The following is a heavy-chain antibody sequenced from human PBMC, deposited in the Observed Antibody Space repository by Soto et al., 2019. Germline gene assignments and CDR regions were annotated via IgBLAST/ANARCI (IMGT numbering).Heavy chain of an antibody. J-gene: IGHJ4*02. D-gene: IGHD3-3*01. CDR3: ARDSSPYYDFWSGFYTYFDY. CDR1: GFPFGSHW. V-gene: IGHV3-74*01. Sequence: PWGSLRLSCAVSGFPFGSHWMHWVRQAPGKGLVWVSRINSDGSSTNYADSVKGRFTISRDNAKNTLYLQMNSLRADDTAVYYCARDSSPYYDFWSGFYTYFDYWGQGALVTVSS. CDR2: INSDGSST.